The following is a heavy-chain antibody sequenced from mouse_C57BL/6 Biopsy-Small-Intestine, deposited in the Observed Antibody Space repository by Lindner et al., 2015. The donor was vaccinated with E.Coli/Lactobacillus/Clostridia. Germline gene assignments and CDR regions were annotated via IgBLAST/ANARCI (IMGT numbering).Heavy chain of an antibody. CDR2: IYPGDGDT. J-gene: IGHJ3*01. CDR3: ARGLRPRLAY. CDR1: GYAFSSSW. Sequence: VQLQESGPELVKPGASVKISCKASGYAFSSSWMNWVKQRPGKGLEWIGRIYPGDGDTNYNGKFKGKATLTADKSSSTAYMQLSSLTSEDSAVYFCARGLRPRLAYWGQGTLVTVSA. D-gene: IGHD2-4*01. V-gene: IGHV1-82*01.